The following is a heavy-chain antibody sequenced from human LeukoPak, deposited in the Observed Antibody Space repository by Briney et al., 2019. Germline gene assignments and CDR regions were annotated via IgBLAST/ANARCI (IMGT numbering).Heavy chain of an antibody. D-gene: IGHD3-22*01. Sequence: SVKVSCKASGGTFSSYAISWVRQAPGQGLEWMGGIIPIFGTANYAQKFQGRVTITADESTSTAYMELSSLRSEDTAVYYCARHVRREDYDSSGSTGVRDYYGMDVWGQGTTVTVSS. V-gene: IGHV1-69*01. CDR2: IIPIFGTA. CDR3: ARHVRREDYDSSGSTGVRDYYGMDV. CDR1: GGTFSSYA. J-gene: IGHJ6*02.